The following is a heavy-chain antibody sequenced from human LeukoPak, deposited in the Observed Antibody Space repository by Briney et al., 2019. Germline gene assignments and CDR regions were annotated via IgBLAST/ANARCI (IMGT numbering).Heavy chain of an antibody. CDR2: ISGSGGST. CDR3: AKTGLAFEYFQH. J-gene: IGHJ1*01. D-gene: IGHD6-19*01. V-gene: IGHV3-23*01. CDR1: GFAFTNAW. Sequence: HPGGSLRLSCAASGFAFTNAWMNWVRQAPGKGLEWVSAISGSGGSTYYADSVKGRFTISRDNSKNTLYLQMNSLRAEDTAVYYCAKTGLAFEYFQHWGQGTLVTVSS.